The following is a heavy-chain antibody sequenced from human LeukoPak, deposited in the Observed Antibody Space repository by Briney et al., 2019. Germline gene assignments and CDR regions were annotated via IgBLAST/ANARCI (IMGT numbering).Heavy chain of an antibody. Sequence: SETLSLTCTVSGGSISSHYWSWIRQPPGKGLEWIGYIYYSGSTNYNPSLKSRVTISVDTSKNQFSLKLSSVTAADTAVYYCAREGSYKTAPANWFDPWGQGTLVTVSS. D-gene: IGHD1-26*01. V-gene: IGHV4-59*11. CDR1: GGSISSHY. CDR3: AREGSYKTAPANWFDP. J-gene: IGHJ5*02. CDR2: IYYSGST.